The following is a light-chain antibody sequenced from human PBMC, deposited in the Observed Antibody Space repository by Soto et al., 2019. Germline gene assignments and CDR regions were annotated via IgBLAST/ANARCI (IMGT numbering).Light chain of an antibody. Sequence: EIVLTQSPGTLSLSPGERATLSCRASQSVSSSYLGWYQQKPGQAPRLLIYGASSRATGIPDRFSGSGSGPDFTLTISRLETDDFAVYYCQRYGGSPLYTFGQGTKLEIK. V-gene: IGKV3-20*01. J-gene: IGKJ2*01. CDR1: QSVSSSY. CDR3: QRYGGSPLYT. CDR2: GAS.